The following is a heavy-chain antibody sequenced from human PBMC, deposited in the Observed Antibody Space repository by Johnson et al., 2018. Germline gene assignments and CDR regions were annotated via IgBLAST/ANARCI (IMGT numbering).Heavy chain of an antibody. CDR1: GFTFSSYG. V-gene: IGHV3-30*18. CDR2: ISYDGSNK. CDR3: AKACLPDSSGYHDAVHI. D-gene: IGHD3-22*01. J-gene: IGHJ3*02. Sequence: QVQLVQSGGGVVQPGRSLRLSCAASGFTFSSYGMHWVRQAPGKGLEWVAVISYDGSNKYYADSVKGRFTISRDNSKNTLYLQMNSLRAEDTAVYYWAKACLPDSSGYHDAVHIWGQGTMVIVSS.